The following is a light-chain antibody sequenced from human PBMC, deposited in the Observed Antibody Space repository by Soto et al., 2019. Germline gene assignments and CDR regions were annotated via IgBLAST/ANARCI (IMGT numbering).Light chain of an antibody. J-gene: IGKJ1*01. Sequence: PGETATLSCLACETVATNLAWYQQKPGQAPRLLISGASTRAAGISDRFSGSGSGTEFTLIISSLQSEDSAVYYCQQYSSWLWTFGQGTKVDI. CDR1: ETVATN. CDR3: QQYSSWLWT. CDR2: GAS. V-gene: IGKV3-15*01.